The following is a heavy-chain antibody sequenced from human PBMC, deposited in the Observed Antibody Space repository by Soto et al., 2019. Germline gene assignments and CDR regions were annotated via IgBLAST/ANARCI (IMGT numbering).Heavy chain of an antibody. CDR2: ITPIFETT. CDR1: GVTFTTHE. D-gene: IGHD3-10*01. V-gene: IGHV1-69*01. J-gene: IGHJ4*02. CDR3: ARDQYRHGSGTYYVTGWDH. Sequence: QVQLVQSGAEVRKTGSSVKVSCRAYGVTFTTHEFSWVRQAPGQGPEWMGGITPIFETTKYAPKFQSRVTITADESTSTVYMELRSLRSDDTAVYYCARDQYRHGSGTYYVTGWDHWGQGTLVTVSS.